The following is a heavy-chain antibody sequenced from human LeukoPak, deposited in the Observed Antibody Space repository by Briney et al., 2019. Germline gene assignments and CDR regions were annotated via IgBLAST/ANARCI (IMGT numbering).Heavy chain of an antibody. V-gene: IGHV3-66*01. CDR3: AREGSLGRNLPFDY. J-gene: IGHJ4*02. CDR1: GFTVSSNY. CDR2: IYSGGST. D-gene: IGHD3-10*01. Sequence: GGSLRLSCAASGFTVSSNYMSWVRQAPGKGLEWVSVIYSGGSTYYADSVKGRFTISRDNAKNTLYLQMNSLRAEDTAVYYCAREGSLGRNLPFDYWGQGTLVTVSS.